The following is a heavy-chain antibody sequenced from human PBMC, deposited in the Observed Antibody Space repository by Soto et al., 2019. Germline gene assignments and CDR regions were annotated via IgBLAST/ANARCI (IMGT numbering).Heavy chain of an antibody. CDR1: GGSISSYF. CDR3: ARMNQLAPKRNAFDI. D-gene: IGHD1-1*01. CDR2: VHYSGNT. V-gene: IGHV4-59*01. Sequence: SETLSLTCTVSGGSISSYFWTWIHQSPGKGLQWIGYVHYSGNTNYNPSLKSRVTMSVDTSKNQFSLRLTSVAAADTAVYYCARMNQLAPKRNAFDIWGQGTMVTVSS. J-gene: IGHJ3*02.